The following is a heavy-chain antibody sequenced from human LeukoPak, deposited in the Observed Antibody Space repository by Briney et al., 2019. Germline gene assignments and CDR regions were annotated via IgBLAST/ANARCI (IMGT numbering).Heavy chain of an antibody. D-gene: IGHD1-26*01. CDR1: GFTLSSYW. J-gene: IGHJ4*02. CDR2: IKYDGSAK. Sequence: PGGSLRLSCAASGFTLSSYWMSWVRQAPGKGLEWVANIKYDGSAKYYVDSVKGRFTISRDDAKNSLYLEMNSLRAEDTAVYCCARDLFSGSYQEDFWGQGALVTVSS. CDR3: ARDLFSGSYQEDF. V-gene: IGHV3-7*01.